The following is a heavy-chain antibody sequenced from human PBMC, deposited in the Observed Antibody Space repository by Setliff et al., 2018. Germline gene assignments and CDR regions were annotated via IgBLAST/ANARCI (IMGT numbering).Heavy chain of an antibody. CDR1: GFTFSGYG. Sequence: GGSLRLSCAASGFTFSGYGIHWVRQAPGKGLEWVAFIRPDGSNKYYADFVKGRFTISRDNSKTSLYLQMNGLRAEDTGVYYCARALYGYSYGYDFWGQGTPVTVSS. D-gene: IGHD5-18*01. V-gene: IGHV3-30*02. CDR2: IRPDGSNK. J-gene: IGHJ4*02. CDR3: ARALYGYSYGYDF.